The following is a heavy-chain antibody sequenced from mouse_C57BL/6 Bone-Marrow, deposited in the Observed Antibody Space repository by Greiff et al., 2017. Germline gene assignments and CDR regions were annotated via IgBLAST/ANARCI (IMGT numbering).Heavy chain of an antibody. CDR3: ARWRDGPVDY. V-gene: IGHV7-3*01. D-gene: IGHD2-3*01. J-gene: IGHJ2*01. Sequence: EVHLVESGGGLVQPGGSLSLSCAASGFTFTDYYMSWVRQPPGKALEWLGFIRNKANGYTTEYSASVKGRFTISRDNSQSILYLQMNALRAEDSATYYCARWRDGPVDYWGQGTTPTVSS. CDR2: IRNKANGYTT. CDR1: GFTFTDYY.